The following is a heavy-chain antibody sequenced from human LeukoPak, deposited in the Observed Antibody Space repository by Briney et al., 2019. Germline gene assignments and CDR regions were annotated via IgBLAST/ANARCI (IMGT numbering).Heavy chain of an antibody. CDR2: ISGSGGST. V-gene: IGHV3-23*01. J-gene: IGHJ4*02. Sequence: GGSLRLSCAASGFTFSSYAMSWVRQAPGKGLEWVSAISGSGGSTYYADSVKGRFTISRDNSKNTLYLQMNSLRAEDTAAYYCAKGGCSGGSCYYPYYFDYWGQGTLVTVSS. CDR3: AKGGCSGGSCYYPYYFDY. CDR1: GFTFSSYA. D-gene: IGHD2-15*01.